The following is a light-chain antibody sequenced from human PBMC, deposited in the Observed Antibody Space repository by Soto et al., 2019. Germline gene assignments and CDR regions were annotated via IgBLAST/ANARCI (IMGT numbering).Light chain of an antibody. CDR3: CSYSGSYTFV. V-gene: IGLV2-11*01. Sequence: QLVLTQPRSVSGSPGQSVAISCTGTSSDVGGYNYVSWYQQHPGQAPKLMIYDVSKRPSGVPDRFSGSKSANTASLTVSGLQAEDEADYYCCSYSGSYTFVFGGGTQLTVL. CDR2: DVS. CDR1: SSDVGGYNY. J-gene: IGLJ2*01.